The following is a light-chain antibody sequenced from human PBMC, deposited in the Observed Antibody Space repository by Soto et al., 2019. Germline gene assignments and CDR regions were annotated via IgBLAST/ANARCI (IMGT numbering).Light chain of an antibody. CDR3: QQYRFYPWM. V-gene: IGKV1-5*03. Sequence: IQMTQSPSTLSASVGDTVTITCRSSDNIGLSLAWYQQKPGKAPRLLIYEVSRLESGVPSRFSGSTSGTEFTLAISSLRPDDVATYYCQQYRFYPWMFGQGTKVDI. J-gene: IGKJ1*01. CDR2: EVS. CDR1: DNIGLS.